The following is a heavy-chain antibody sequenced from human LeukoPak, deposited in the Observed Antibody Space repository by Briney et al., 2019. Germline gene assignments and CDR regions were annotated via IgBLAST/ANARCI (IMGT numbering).Heavy chain of an antibody. J-gene: IGHJ5*02. V-gene: IGHV3-21*01. D-gene: IGHD3-22*01. CDR1: GFTFSSYS. Sequence: GGSLRLSCAASGFTFSSYSMNWVRQAPGKGLEWVSSISSSSSYIYYADSVKGRFTISRDNAKNSLYLQMNSLRAKDTAVYYCARETYYYDSSGSYNWFDPWGQRTLVTVSS. CDR3: ARETYYYDSSGSYNWFDP. CDR2: ISSSSSYI.